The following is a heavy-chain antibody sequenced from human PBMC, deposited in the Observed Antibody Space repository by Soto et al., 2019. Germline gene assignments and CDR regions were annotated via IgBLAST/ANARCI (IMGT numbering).Heavy chain of an antibody. CDR2: INHSGST. J-gene: IGHJ6*02. CDR3: ARMRGVDILTGSYYYYGMDV. CDR1: GWSFSGYY. D-gene: IGHD3-9*01. Sequence: PXETLSLTCSVYGWSFSGYYWSWIRQPPGKGLEWIGEINHSGSTNYNPSLKSRVTISVDTSKNQFSLKLSSVTAADTAVYYCARMRGVDILTGSYYYYGMDVWGQGTTVTVSS. V-gene: IGHV4-34*01.